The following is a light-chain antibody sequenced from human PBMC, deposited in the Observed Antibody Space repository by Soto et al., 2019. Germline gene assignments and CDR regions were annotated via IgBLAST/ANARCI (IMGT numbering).Light chain of an antibody. CDR1: QGISNW. CDR3: QQYNTYST. V-gene: IGKV1-5*01. Sequence: DIQMTQSPSSVSASVRDRVTITCRASQGISNWLAWYQQKPGKAPKLLIYDASNLEAGVPSRFSGSGSGTEFTLTISSLQPDDFATYYCQQYNTYSTFGQGTRLEIK. J-gene: IGKJ5*01. CDR2: DAS.